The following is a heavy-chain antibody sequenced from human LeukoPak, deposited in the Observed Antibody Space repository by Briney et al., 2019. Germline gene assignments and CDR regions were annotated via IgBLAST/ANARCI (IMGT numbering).Heavy chain of an antibody. Sequence: GASVKVSCKASGYTFTGYYMHWVRQAPGQGLEWMGWINPNSGGTNYAQKFQGRVTMTRDTSISTAYMELSRLRSDDTAVYYCARDRRGYCSGGSCFTGSFYFGYWGQGTLVTVSS. CDR1: GYTFTGYY. CDR3: ARDRRGYCSGGSCFTGSFYFGY. V-gene: IGHV1-2*02. D-gene: IGHD2-15*01. J-gene: IGHJ4*02. CDR2: INPNSGGT.